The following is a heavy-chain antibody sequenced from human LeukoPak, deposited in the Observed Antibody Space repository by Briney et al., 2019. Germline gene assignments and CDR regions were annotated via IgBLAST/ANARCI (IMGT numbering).Heavy chain of an antibody. CDR3: ARPRVTRTFDAFHI. V-gene: IGHV3-21*01. CDR1: GFTFSSYS. D-gene: IGHD3-10*01. Sequence: GGSLRLSCAASGFTFSSYSMNWVRQAPGKGLEWVSSISSSSYIYYADSVKGRFTISRDNAKNSLYLQMNSLRAEDTAVYYCARPRVTRTFDAFHIWGQGTMVTVSS. CDR2: ISSSSYI. J-gene: IGHJ3*02.